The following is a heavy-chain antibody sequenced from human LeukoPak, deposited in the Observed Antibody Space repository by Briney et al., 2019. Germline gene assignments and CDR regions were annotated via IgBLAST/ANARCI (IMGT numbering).Heavy chain of an antibody. J-gene: IGHJ3*02. CDR2: IRSKAYGGTT. Sequence: TGGSLRLSCTASGFTFGDYAMSWFRQAPGKGLEWVGFIRSKAYGGTTEYAASVKGRFTISRDDPKSIAYLQMNSLKTEDTAVYYCTREYTLLAFDIWGQGTMVTVSS. CDR1: GFTFGDYA. D-gene: IGHD2-2*02. V-gene: IGHV3-49*03. CDR3: TREYTLLAFDI.